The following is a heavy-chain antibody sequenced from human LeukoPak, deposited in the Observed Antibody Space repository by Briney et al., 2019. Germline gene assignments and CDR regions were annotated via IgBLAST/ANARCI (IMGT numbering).Heavy chain of an antibody. V-gene: IGHV4-34*01. J-gene: IGHJ4*02. CDR2: INHSGST. CDR3: ARGGIRGYSYGLN. D-gene: IGHD5-18*01. CDR1: GGSFSNYY. Sequence: SETLSLTCALYGGSFSNYYWSWIRQPPGKGLEWIGEINHSGSTNYNPSLKSRVTISVDTSKNQFSLKLSSVTAADTAVYYCARGGIRGYSYGLNWGQGTLVTVSS.